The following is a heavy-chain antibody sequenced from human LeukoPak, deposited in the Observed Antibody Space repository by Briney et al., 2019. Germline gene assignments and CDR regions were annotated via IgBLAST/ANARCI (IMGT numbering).Heavy chain of an antibody. CDR3: TRYYYGSGSYYKFDS. Sequence: GGSLRLSCTASGFTFGDYAMSWVRPAPGKGVEWVGVICSKAYGGPTDYAASVKGRFTISRDDSKSVAYLQMNSLNTDDTALYYCTRYYYGSGSYYKFDSWGQGTLVTVSS. D-gene: IGHD3-10*01. CDR1: GFTFGDYA. J-gene: IGHJ4*02. CDR2: ICSKAYGGPT. V-gene: IGHV3-49*04.